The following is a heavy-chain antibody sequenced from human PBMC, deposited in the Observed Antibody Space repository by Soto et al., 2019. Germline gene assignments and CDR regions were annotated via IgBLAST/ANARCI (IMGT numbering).Heavy chain of an antibody. J-gene: IGHJ4*02. V-gene: IGHV3-30*18. CDR1: GFTFSSYG. Sequence: GGSLRLSCAASGFTFSSYGMHWVRQAPGKGLEWVAVISYDGSNKYYADSVKGRFTISRDNSKNTLYLQMNSLRAEDTAVYYCAKDPRIQLWLREWELRGDYFDYWGQGTLVTVSS. D-gene: IGHD5-18*01. CDR2: ISYDGSNK. CDR3: AKDPRIQLWLREWELRGDYFDY.